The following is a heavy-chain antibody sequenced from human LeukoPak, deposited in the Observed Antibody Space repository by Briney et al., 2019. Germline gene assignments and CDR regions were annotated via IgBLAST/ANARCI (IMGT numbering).Heavy chain of an antibody. CDR1: GYTFTSYG. CDR2: ISAYNGNT. D-gene: IGHD3-3*01. J-gene: IGHJ4*02. Sequence: ASVKVSCKASGYTFTSYGIGWVRQAPGQGLEWMGWISAYNGNTNYAQKLQGRVTMTTDTSTSTAYMELRSLRSDDTAVYYCARGMYYDFWSGYYQGLNFDYWGQGTLVTVSS. V-gene: IGHV1-18*01. CDR3: ARGMYYDFWSGYYQGLNFDY.